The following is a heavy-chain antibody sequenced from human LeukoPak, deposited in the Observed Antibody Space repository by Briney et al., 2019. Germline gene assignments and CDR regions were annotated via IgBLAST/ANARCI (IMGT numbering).Heavy chain of an antibody. J-gene: IGHJ4*02. CDR2: IYYSGST. CDR3: ARHYDSSGYYPLNY. CDR1: GGSISSSSYY. Sequence: PSETLSLTCTVSGGSISSSSYYWGWIRQPPGKGLEWIGSIYYSGSTYYNPSLKSRVTISVDTSKNQFSLKLSSVTAADTAVYYCARHYDSSGYYPLNYWGQGTLVTVSS. D-gene: IGHD3-22*01. V-gene: IGHV4-39*01.